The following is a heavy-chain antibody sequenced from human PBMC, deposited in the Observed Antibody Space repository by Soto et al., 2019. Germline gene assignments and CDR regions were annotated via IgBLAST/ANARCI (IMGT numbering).Heavy chain of an antibody. CDR1: GYSFTSYW. J-gene: IGHJ4*02. D-gene: IGHD1-26*01. Sequence: PRGSLKISCKGSGYSFTSYWIGWVRQMPGKGLEWMGIIYPGDSDTRYSPSFQGQVTISADKSISTAYLQWSSLKASDTAMYYCASLGYSGSYFLDYWGQGTLVTVSS. CDR3: ASLGYSGSYFLDY. V-gene: IGHV5-51*01. CDR2: IYPGDSDT.